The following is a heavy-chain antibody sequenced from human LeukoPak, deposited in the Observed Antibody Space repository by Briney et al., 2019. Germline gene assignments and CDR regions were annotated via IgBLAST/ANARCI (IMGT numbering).Heavy chain of an antibody. V-gene: IGHV1-2*06. CDR2: INPNSGGT. CDR3: ARLHRRITMIVVVTKSRDAFDI. J-gene: IGHJ3*02. CDR1: GYTFTGYY. D-gene: IGHD3-22*01. Sequence: ASVKVSCKASGYTFTGYYMHWVRQAPGQGLEWMGRINPNSGGTNYAQKFQGRVTMTRDTSISTAYMELSRLRSDDTAVYYCARLHRRITMIVVVTKSRDAFDIWGQGTMVTVSS.